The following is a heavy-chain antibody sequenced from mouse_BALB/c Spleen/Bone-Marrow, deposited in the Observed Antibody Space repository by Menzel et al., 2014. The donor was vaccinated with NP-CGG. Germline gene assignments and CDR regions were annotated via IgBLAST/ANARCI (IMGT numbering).Heavy chain of an antibody. CDR3: ARGGGYGSSWFAY. V-gene: IGHV1-77*01. Sequence: LVESGPELVKPGASVKMFCKASGYTFTDYVIGWVKQRTGQGLEWIGEIYPGSGSTYYNEKFKGKATLTADKSSNTAYMQLSSLTSEDSAVYFCARGGGYGSSWFAYWGQGTLVTVSA. D-gene: IGHD1-1*01. CDR1: GYTFTDYV. CDR2: IYPGSGST. J-gene: IGHJ3*01.